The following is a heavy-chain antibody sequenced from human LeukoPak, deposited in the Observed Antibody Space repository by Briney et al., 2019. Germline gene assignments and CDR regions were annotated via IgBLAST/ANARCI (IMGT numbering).Heavy chain of an antibody. Sequence: GGSLRLSCAASGFTFSNFGMSWVRQAPGRGLEWVSAIFGNGVTTYYADSVKGRFIISRDNSQNRLFLQVNSLRVEDTAVYYCAKGLGEFASAPDSWGQGTLVTVSS. CDR1: GFTFSNFG. D-gene: IGHD6-6*01. V-gene: IGHV3-23*01. CDR3: AKGLGEFASAPDS. J-gene: IGHJ5*01. CDR2: IFGNGVTT.